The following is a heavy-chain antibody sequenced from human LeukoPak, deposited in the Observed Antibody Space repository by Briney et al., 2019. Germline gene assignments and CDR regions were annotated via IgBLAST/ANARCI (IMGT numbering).Heavy chain of an antibody. CDR2: IYHSGST. CDR1: GYSISSGYY. Sequence: PSETLSLTCAVSGYSISSGYYWGWIRPPPGKGLEWIGSIYHSGSTYYYPSLKSRVTISLDTSNNQFPLKLTSVTAADTAVYYCARGAYCSGATCYRSYDYYYMDVWGRGTTVTAAS. J-gene: IGHJ6*03. V-gene: IGHV4-38-2*01. D-gene: IGHD2-15*01. CDR3: ARGAYCSGATCYRSYDYYYMDV.